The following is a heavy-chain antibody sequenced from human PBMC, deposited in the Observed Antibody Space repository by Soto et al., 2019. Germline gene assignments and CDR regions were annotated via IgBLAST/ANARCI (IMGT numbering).Heavy chain of an antibody. V-gene: IGHV3-30*09. CDR2: ISYDGSNK. CDR1: GFTFSSFS. D-gene: IGHD6-19*01. J-gene: IGHJ4*02. CDR3: ARTTAVAGTPEFDY. Sequence: QVQLVESGGGVVQPGRSLRLSCAASGFTFSSFSLHWVRRAPGKGLEWLALISYDGSNKYNADSVKGRFAISRDNSKNTLYLQVNSLRPEDTAVYYCARTTAVAGTPEFDYWGQGTLVTVSS.